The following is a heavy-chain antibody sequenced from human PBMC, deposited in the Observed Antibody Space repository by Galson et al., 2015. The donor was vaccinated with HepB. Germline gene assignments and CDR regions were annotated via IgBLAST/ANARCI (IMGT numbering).Heavy chain of an antibody. CDR2: IKSKTDGGTT. V-gene: IGHV3-15*01. D-gene: IGHD6-13*01. CDR1: GFTFSNAW. J-gene: IGHJ6*02. CDR3: TTDRTAAGPIYYYYYGMDV. Sequence: SLRLSCAASGFTFSNAWMSWVRQAPGKGLEWVGRIKSKTDGGTTDYAAPVKGRFTISRDDSKNTLYLQMNSLKTEDTAVYYCTTDRTAAGPIYYYYYGMDVWGQGTTVTVSS.